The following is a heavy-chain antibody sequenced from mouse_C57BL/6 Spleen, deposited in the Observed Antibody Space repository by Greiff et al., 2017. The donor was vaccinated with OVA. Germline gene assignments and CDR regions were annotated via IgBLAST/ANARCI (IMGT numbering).Heavy chain of an antibody. V-gene: IGHV1-22*01. CDR3: ARREGRRPYYYAMGY. CDR1: GYTFTDYN. J-gene: IGHJ4*01. Sequence: VQLQQSGPELVKPGASVKMSCKASGYTFTDYNMHWVKQSHGKSLEWIGYINPNNGGTSYNQKFMGKATLTVNKSSSTAYMELRSLTSEDSAVYYCARREGRRPYYYAMGYWGQGTSVTVSS. CDR2: INPNNGGT.